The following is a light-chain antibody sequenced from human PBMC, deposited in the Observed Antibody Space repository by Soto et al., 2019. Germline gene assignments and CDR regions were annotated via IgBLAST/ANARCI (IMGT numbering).Light chain of an antibody. CDR2: DAS. J-gene: IGKJ1*01. V-gene: IGKV1-5*01. CDR1: QSISSW. CDR3: QQYNSYSPRT. Sequence: DIQMTQSPSSVSASVGDRVTITCRASQSISSWLAWYQQKPGKAPKLLIYDASSLESGVPSRFSGSGSGTEFTLTISSLQPDDFATYYCQQYNSYSPRTFGQGTKVDIK.